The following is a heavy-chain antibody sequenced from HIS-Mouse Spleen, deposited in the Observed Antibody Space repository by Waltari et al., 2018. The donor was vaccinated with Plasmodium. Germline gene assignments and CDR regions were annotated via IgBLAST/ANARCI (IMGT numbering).Heavy chain of an antibody. CDR3: ARRGGSYYYFDY. CDR1: GGSISSSSYY. V-gene: IGHV4-39*01. CDR2: IYYSGST. D-gene: IGHD1-26*01. Sequence: QLQLQESGPGLVKPSETLSLTCTVSGGSISSSSYYGGWIRQPPGKGLEGIGSIYYSGSTYYNPSLKSRVTISVDTSKNQFSLKLSSVTAADTAVYYCARRGGSYYYFDYWGQGTLVTVSS. J-gene: IGHJ4*02.